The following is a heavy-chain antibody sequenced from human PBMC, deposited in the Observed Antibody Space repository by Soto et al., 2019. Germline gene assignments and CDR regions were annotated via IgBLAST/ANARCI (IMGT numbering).Heavy chain of an antibody. V-gene: IGHV3-9*01. CDR1: GFTFDDYA. J-gene: IGHJ4*01. CDR3: AKDMTEWLLCLLDY. D-gene: IGHD3-3*01. CDR2: ISWNSGSI. Sequence: EVQLVESGGGLVQPGRSLRLSCAASGFTFDDYAMHWVRQAPGKGLEWVSGISWNSGSIGYADSVKGRFTISRDNAKNSLYLQMNSLRAEDTALYYCAKDMTEWLLCLLDYWGQEPWSPSPQ.